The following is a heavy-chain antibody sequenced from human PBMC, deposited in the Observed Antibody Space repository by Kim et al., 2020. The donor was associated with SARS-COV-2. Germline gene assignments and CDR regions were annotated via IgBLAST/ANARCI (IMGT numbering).Heavy chain of an antibody. CDR1: GFIVNTYG. J-gene: IGHJ6*02. CDR2: IWKDGRNK. Sequence: GGSLRLSCAASGFIVNTYGMHWVRQAPSKGLEWVAVIWKDGRNKYYGDSMKGRCTISRDESKNTAYLQMNSLRAEDTAVYYCAKDGGEGNYYGLDVWGLGTTVTVSS. CDR3: AKDGGEGNYYGLDV. D-gene: IGHD3-16*01. V-gene: IGHV3-33*03.